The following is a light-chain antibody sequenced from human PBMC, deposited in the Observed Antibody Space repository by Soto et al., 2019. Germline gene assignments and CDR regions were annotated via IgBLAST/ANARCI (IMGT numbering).Light chain of an antibody. J-gene: IGKJ1*01. CDR2: GAS. Sequence: EIVLTQSPGSLSLSPGQRATLSCRASQSVDSTFFAWYQKKPGQAPRLLIYGASKRDTGVPDRFSGSGSGTDFTLTSSRLEPEDLAVYYSQQYMSSVTFGQGTKVEI. CDR3: QQYMSSVT. V-gene: IGKV3-20*01. CDR1: QSVDSTF.